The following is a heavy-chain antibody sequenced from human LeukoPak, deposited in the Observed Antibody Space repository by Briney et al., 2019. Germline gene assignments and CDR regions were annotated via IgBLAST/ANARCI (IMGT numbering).Heavy chain of an antibody. D-gene: IGHD4-17*01. Sequence: PSETLSLTCTVSGYSISSGYYWSWIRQAPGKGLEWIGYLYSGASTNYNPSLKSRVSISLDRSKNQVSLKLTSVTPADTAVYHCARLAGGDYGDYEFADSWGQGILVTVSS. J-gene: IGHJ4*02. CDR2: LYSGAST. V-gene: IGHV4-61*01. CDR3: ARLAGGDYGDYEFADS. CDR1: GYSISSGYY.